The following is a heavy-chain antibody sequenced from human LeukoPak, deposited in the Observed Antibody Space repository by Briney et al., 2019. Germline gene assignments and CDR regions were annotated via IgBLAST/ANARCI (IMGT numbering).Heavy chain of an antibody. CDR3: FGIAAAGTMNP. Sequence: GGSLRLSCAASGFTFSSYGMHWVRQAPGKGLEWVAVIWYDGSNKYYADSVKGRFTISRDNSKNTLYLQVNSLRAEDTAVYYCFGIAAAGTMNPWGQGTLVTVSS. D-gene: IGHD6-13*01. J-gene: IGHJ5*02. CDR2: IWYDGSNK. CDR1: GFTFSSYG. V-gene: IGHV3-33*01.